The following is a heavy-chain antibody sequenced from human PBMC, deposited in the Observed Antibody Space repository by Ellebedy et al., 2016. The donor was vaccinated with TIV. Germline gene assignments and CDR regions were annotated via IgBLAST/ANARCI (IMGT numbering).Heavy chain of an antibody. CDR3: ASIGGSGAFDY. V-gene: IGHV1-46*02. CDR2: FSPAGGST. CDR1: GYNFDKYY. J-gene: IGHJ4*02. Sequence: ASVKVSCXASGYNFDKYYIHWVRQAPGQGLEWMAIFSPAGGSTYYAQKFQGRVTMTRDTSTSTVYMELSSLRSEDTAIYYCASIGGSGAFDYWGQGTLVTVSS. D-gene: IGHD3-3*01.